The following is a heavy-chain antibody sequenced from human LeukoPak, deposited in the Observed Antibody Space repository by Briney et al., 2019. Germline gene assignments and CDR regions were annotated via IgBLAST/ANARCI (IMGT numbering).Heavy chain of an antibody. D-gene: IGHD3-22*01. V-gene: IGHV4-4*07. CDR1: GDSITYFY. CDR3: ARVPFRDYYDSSGYS. CDR2: ISSSGST. J-gene: IGHJ5*02. Sequence: SETLSLTCSVSGDSITYFYWNWIRQAAGKGLEWIGRISSSGSTDYNASLKSRVTMSVDTSKNQLSLKVISVTAADTAVYYCARVPFRDYYDSSGYSWGQGTLVTVSS.